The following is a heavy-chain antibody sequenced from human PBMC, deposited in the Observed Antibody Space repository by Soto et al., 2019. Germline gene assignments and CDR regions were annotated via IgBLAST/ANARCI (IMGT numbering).Heavy chain of an antibody. CDR1: GFNFGTYW. J-gene: IGHJ4*02. D-gene: IGHD5-18*01. Sequence: EVQLVESGGGLVQPGGSLRLSCAASGFNFGTYWMSWVRQAPGKGLEWVANIKEDGSDKYYVDSVKGRFTVSRDNAKNLLYLQLSSLRAEDTAVYYCAREGFSYGPKGAVFDHWGQGSLVTVSS. V-gene: IGHV3-7*03. CDR3: AREGFSYGPKGAVFDH. CDR2: IKEDGSDK.